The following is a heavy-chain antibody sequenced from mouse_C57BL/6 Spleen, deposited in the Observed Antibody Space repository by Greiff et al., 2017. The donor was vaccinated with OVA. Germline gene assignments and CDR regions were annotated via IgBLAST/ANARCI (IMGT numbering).Heavy chain of an antibody. Sequence: EVQLQQSGPELVKPGASVKISCKASGYTFTDYYMNWVKQSHGKSLEWIGDINPNNGGTSYNQKFKGKATLTVDKSSSTAYMELRSLTSEDSAVYYCATYDGFPYYAMDYWGQGTSVTVSS. J-gene: IGHJ4*01. CDR1: GYTFTDYY. D-gene: IGHD2-3*01. CDR3: ATYDGFPYYAMDY. CDR2: INPNNGGT. V-gene: IGHV1-26*01.